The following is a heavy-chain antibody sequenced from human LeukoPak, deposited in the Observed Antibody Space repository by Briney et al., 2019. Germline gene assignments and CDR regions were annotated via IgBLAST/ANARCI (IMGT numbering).Heavy chain of an antibody. Sequence: PGGSLRLSCAASGFISSDHYMDWVRQAPGKGLEWVGRIRNRANSFTTEYAASVKGRFSISRDDSKNSLYLQMNSLKIEDTAVYYCTRGGAISPYFYGMDVWGQGTTVTVSS. CDR1: GFISSDHY. D-gene: IGHD2-21*01. V-gene: IGHV3-72*01. CDR2: IRNRANSFTT. CDR3: TRGGAISPYFYGMDV. J-gene: IGHJ6*02.